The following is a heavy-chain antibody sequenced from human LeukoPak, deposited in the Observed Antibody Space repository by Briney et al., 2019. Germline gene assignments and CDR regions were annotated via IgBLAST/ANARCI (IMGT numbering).Heavy chain of an antibody. D-gene: IGHD6-19*01. Sequence: PGGSLRLSCAASGFTFSSYAMHWVRQAPGKGLEWVAVISYDGSNKYYAGSVKGRFTISRDNSKNTLYLQMNSLRAEDTAVYYCAREYSSGWYPYYYYGMDVWGQGTTVTVSS. V-gene: IGHV3-30*04. CDR3: AREYSSGWYPYYYYGMDV. J-gene: IGHJ6*02. CDR1: GFTFSSYA. CDR2: ISYDGSNK.